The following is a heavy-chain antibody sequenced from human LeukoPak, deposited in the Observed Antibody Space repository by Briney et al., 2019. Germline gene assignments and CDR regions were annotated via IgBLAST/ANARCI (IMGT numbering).Heavy chain of an antibody. CDR3: ARDRSYTGGWRGFDL. D-gene: IGHD6-19*01. Sequence: GSPGKAYCKASGGTFSSYAISWVRQAPGQGLEWMGGIIPMFGIAKYAQKLQGRVTIPEDESPSPAYMELRSLRSEDTAVHYLARDRSYTGGWRGFDLWGRETVVSVSS. CDR1: GGTFSSYA. CDR2: IIPMFGIA. V-gene: IGHV1-69*01. J-gene: IGHJ4*02.